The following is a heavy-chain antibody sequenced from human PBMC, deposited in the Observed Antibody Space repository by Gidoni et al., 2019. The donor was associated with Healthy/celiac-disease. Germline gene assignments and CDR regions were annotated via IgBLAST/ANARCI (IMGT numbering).Heavy chain of an antibody. J-gene: IGHJ6*02. V-gene: IGHV1-2*06. CDR2: INPNSGGT. D-gene: IGHD5-12*01. CDR3: ARGRGYIVATIEGVYYYGMDV. Sequence: QVQLVQSGAEVKKPGASVKVSCKASGYTFTGYYMHLVRQAPGQGLEWMGRINPNSGGTNYAQKFQGRVTMTRDTSISTAYMELSRLRSDDTAVYYCARGRGYIVATIEGVYYYGMDVWGQGTTVTVSS. CDR1: GYTFTGYY.